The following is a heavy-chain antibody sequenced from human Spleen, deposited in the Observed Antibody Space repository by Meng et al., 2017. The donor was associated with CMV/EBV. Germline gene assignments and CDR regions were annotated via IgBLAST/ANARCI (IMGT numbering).Heavy chain of an antibody. Sequence: GESLKISCAASGSSFSRYSMNWVRQAPGKGLEWVSSISSSSSYRHYADSVKGRFSISRDNAKNSLYLQMDSLRVEDTAVYYFASNLASTTASRGFGYYYGMDVWGQGTTVTVSS. CDR3: ASNLASTTASRGFGYYYGMDV. CDR2: ISSSSSYR. J-gene: IGHJ6*02. V-gene: IGHV3-21*01. D-gene: IGHD4-11*01. CDR1: GSSFSRYS.